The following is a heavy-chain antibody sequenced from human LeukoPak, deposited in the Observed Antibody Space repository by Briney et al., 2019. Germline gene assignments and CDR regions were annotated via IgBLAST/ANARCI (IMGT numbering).Heavy chain of an antibody. Sequence: PGGSLRLSCAGSGFTFSRYTFNWVRQAPGRGLEWVSAISGDSKYIYYTDSVKGRFTISRDNARNSVYLQMNSLGVEDTAVYYCARSGWSYYFGLDVWGHGTTVTVSS. CDR2: ISGDSKYI. V-gene: IGHV3-21*01. J-gene: IGHJ6*02. CDR3: ARSGWSYYFGLDV. D-gene: IGHD6-19*01. CDR1: GFTFSRYT.